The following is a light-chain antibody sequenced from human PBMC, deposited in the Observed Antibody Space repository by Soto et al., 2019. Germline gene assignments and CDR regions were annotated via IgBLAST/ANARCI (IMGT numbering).Light chain of an antibody. J-gene: IGKJ4*01. CDR2: GAS. V-gene: IGKV3-20*01. CDR1: QSVSSSY. CDR3: QQYGSSPLT. Sequence: EIVLTQSPGTLSLSPGERATLSCRASQSVSSSYLAWYQQKPGQAPRLLIYGASSRATGIPDRFSGSGSGTDFTITISRLEPEDFAVYYCQQYGSSPLTFCGGTKVEIK.